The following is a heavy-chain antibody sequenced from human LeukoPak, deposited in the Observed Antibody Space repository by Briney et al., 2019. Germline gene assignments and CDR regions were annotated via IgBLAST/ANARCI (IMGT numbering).Heavy chain of an antibody. CDR2: ISWNSGSI. V-gene: IGHV3-9*01. D-gene: IGHD6-6*01. Sequence: PGGSLRLSCAASGFTFDDYAMHWVRQAPGKGLEWVSGISWNSGSISYVDSVKGRFTISRDNAKNSLYMQMNSLRAEDTALYYRAKDRALYSSYYFDYWGQGTLVTVSS. J-gene: IGHJ4*02. CDR3: AKDRALYSSYYFDY. CDR1: GFTFDDYA.